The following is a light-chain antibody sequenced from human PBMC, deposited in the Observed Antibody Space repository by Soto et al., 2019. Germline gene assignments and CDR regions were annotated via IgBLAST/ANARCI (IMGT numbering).Light chain of an antibody. Sequence: QSVLTQPASVYGSPGQSITISCTGTNSDVGSYNLVSWYQQHPGKAPKVIIYEVSERPSGVSDRFSGSKSGNTASLMISGLQAEDEADYYCCSYAGSSTQSYVFGSGTKVTVL. J-gene: IGLJ1*01. CDR3: CSYAGSSTQSYV. CDR1: NSDVGSYNL. CDR2: EVS. V-gene: IGLV2-23*02.